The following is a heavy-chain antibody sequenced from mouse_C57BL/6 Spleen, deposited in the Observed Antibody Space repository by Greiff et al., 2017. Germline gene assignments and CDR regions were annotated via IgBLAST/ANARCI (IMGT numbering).Heavy chain of an antibody. CDR3: APNWGGMDY. CDR2: INPSTGGT. CDR1: GYSFTGYY. V-gene: IGHV1-42*01. J-gene: IGHJ4*01. Sequence: EVQLQQSGPELVKPGASVKISCKASGYSFTGYYMNWVKQSPEKSLEWIGEINPSTGGTTYNQKFKAKATLTVDKSSSTAYMQLKSLTSEDSAVYYCAPNWGGMDYWGQGTSVTVSS. D-gene: IGHD4-1*01.